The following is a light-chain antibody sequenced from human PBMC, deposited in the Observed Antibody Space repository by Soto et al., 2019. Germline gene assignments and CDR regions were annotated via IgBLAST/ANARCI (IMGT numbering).Light chain of an antibody. CDR3: QQLGT. Sequence: EIVLTQSPGTLTLSPGERATLSCRASQSVSSNFLAWYQQKPGQAPRLLFYGASNRATGIPDRFSGSGSGTDFTLSISRLEPEDFAVYFCQQLGTFGQGTKVEIK. J-gene: IGKJ1*01. CDR2: GAS. V-gene: IGKV3-20*01. CDR1: QSVSSNF.